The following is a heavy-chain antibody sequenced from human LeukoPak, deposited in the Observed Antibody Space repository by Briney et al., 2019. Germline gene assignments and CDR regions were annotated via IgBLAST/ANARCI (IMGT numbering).Heavy chain of an antibody. Sequence: SETLSLTCAVYGGSFSSYYWSWIRQPPGKGLEWIGYIYYSGSTNYNPSLKSRVTISVDTSKNLFSLKLSSVTAADTAVYYCARDYDSSGYDAFDIWGQGTMVTVSS. J-gene: IGHJ3*02. D-gene: IGHD3-22*01. CDR2: IYYSGST. CDR3: ARDYDSSGYDAFDI. CDR1: GGSFSSYY. V-gene: IGHV4-59*01.